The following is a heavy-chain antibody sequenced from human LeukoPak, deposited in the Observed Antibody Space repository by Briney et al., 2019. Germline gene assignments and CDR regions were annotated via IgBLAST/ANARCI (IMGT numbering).Heavy chain of an antibody. Sequence: ASVKVSCKASGGTFSSYAISWVRQAPGQGLEWIGRIIPIFGTANYAQKFQGRVTITTDESTSTAYMELSSLRSEDTAVYYCARHGYSSSWYSIDYWGQGTLVTVSS. V-gene: IGHV1-69*05. J-gene: IGHJ4*02. CDR3: ARHGYSSSWYSIDY. CDR2: IIPIFGTA. CDR1: GGTFSSYA. D-gene: IGHD6-13*01.